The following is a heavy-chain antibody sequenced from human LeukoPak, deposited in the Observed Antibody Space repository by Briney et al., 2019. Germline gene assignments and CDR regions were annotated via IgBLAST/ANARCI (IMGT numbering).Heavy chain of an antibody. CDR2: ISYDGSNK. CDR3: AKKTAGDFDWLPQGSLDY. D-gene: IGHD3-9*01. CDR1: GFTLSSYG. Sequence: QPGGSLRLSCAASGFTLSSYGMHWVRQAPGKGLEWVAVISYDGSNKYYADSVKGRFTISRDNSKNTLFLQMNSLRAEDTAVYYCAKKTAGDFDWLPQGSLDYWGQGTLVTVSS. V-gene: IGHV3-30*18. J-gene: IGHJ4*02.